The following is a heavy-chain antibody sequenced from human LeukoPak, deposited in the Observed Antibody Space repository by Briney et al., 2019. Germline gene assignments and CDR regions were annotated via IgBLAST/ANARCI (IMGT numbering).Heavy chain of an antibody. CDR2: INPSGGST. J-gene: IGHJ3*02. CDR1: GYTFTSYY. V-gene: IGHV1-46*01. D-gene: IGHD4-17*01. Sequence: ASVKVSCKASGYTFTSYYMHWVRQAPGQGLEWMGIINPSGGSTSYAQKFQGRVTMTRDTSTSTVYMELSSLRSEDTAVYYCARWSGSTVTTKQAFDIWGQGTMVTVSS. CDR3: ARWSGSTVTTKQAFDI.